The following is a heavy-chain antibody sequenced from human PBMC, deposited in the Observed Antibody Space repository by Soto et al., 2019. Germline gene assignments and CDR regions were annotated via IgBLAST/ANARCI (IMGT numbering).Heavy chain of an antibody. CDR3: ARGIAAAGMDYYYYMDV. D-gene: IGHD6-13*01. CDR2: MNPNSGNT. J-gene: IGHJ6*03. V-gene: IGHV1-8*01. CDR1: GYTFTSYD. Sequence: VASGKVSCKASGYTFTSYDINWVRQATGQGLEWMGWMNPNSGNTGYAQKFQGRVTMTRNTSISTAYMELSSLRSEDTAVYYCARGIAAAGMDYYYYMDVWGKGTTVTVSS.